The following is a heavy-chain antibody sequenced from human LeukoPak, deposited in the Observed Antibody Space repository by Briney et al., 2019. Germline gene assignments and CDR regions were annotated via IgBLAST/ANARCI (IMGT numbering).Heavy chain of an antibody. J-gene: IGHJ4*02. Sequence: GGSLRLSCAASGFTFSSYSMNCVRQAPGKGLEWVSSISSSSSYIYYTDSVKGRFTISRDNAKNSLYLQMNSLRAEDTAVYYCARERNSGSYYYFDYWGQGTLVTVSS. CDR3: ARERNSGSYYYFDY. V-gene: IGHV3-21*01. D-gene: IGHD1-26*01. CDR1: GFTFSSYS. CDR2: ISSSSSYI.